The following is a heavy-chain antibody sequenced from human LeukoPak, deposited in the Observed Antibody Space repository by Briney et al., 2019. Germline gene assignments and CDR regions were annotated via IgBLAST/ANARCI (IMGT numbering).Heavy chain of an antibody. CDR3: AKGPGPRGLGS. J-gene: IGHJ5*02. Sequence: GGSLRFSCAASGFTFSTYAMSWVRQAPGKGLERLYAICGSGGSTDYADSVKGRFTISRDNSKNALYLQMNSLRGEDTAVYYCAKGPGPRGLGSWGQGTLVTVSS. D-gene: IGHD3-10*01. CDR1: GFTFSTYA. CDR2: ICGSGGST. V-gene: IGHV3-23*01.